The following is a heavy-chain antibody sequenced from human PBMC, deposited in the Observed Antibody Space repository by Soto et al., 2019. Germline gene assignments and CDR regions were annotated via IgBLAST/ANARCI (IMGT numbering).Heavy chain of an antibody. V-gene: IGHV1-69*05. CDR2: IIPIFGTA. D-gene: IGHD2-15*01. CDR1: GGTFSSYA. J-gene: IGHJ5*02. Sequence: SVKVSCKASGGTFSSYAISWVRQAPGQGLEWMGWIIPIFGTANYAQKFQGRVTITRDTSPSTAYMELSSLRSEDTAVYYCARVCSGGSCLHNGLDPWGQGTLVTVSS. CDR3: ARVCSGGSCLHNGLDP.